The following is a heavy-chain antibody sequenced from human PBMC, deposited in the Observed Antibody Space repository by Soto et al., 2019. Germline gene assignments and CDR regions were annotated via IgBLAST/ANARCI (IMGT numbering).Heavy chain of an antibody. D-gene: IGHD3-10*01. CDR3: AKDRRRGVGY. J-gene: IGHJ4*02. CDR1: GFTFSSYG. CDR2: ISVSGGNT. V-gene: IGHV3-23*01. Sequence: EVQLLESGGGLVQPGGSLRLSCAASGFTFSSYGMSWVRQTPGKGLEWVSTISVSGGNTHYADSVKGRFTISRDNSKNPLFLQMNSLRAEDTAVYYCAKDRRRGVGYWGQGTLVTVSS.